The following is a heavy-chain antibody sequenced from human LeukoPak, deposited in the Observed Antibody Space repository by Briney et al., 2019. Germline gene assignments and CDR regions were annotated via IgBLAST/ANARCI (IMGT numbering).Heavy chain of an antibody. Sequence: ASVKVSCKASGGTFSSYAISWVRQAPGQGLEWMGGIIPIFGTANYAQKFQGRVTITADESTSTAYMELGSLRSEDTAVYYCARLPYDSSGYGMDVWGQGTTVTVSS. CDR1: GGTFSSYA. V-gene: IGHV1-69*13. D-gene: IGHD3-22*01. CDR2: IIPIFGTA. J-gene: IGHJ6*02. CDR3: ARLPYDSSGYGMDV.